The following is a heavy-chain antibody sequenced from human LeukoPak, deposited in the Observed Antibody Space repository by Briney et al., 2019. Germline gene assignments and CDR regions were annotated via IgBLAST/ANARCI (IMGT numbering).Heavy chain of an antibody. J-gene: IGHJ1*01. CDR2: ISGSGGST. V-gene: IGHV3-23*01. Sequence: PGGSLRLSCAASGLTFSSYAMSWVRQAPGKGLEWVSAISGSGGSTYYADSVKGRFTISRDNSKNTLYLQMNSLRAEDTAVYYCAKGRDYYGSGSYEFQHWGQGTLVTVSS. CDR3: AKGRDYYGSGSYEFQH. CDR1: GLTFSSYA. D-gene: IGHD3-10*01.